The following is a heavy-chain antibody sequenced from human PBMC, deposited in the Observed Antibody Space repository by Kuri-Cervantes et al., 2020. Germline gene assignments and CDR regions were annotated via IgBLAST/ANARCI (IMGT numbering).Heavy chain of an antibody. Sequence: SETLSLTCAVSGGSISSGGYSWSWIRQPPGKGLEWIGYIYHSGSTYYNPSLKSRVTISVDRSKNQFSLKLSSVTAADTAVYYCARDRVGYYYGSGSPWTNYYYGMDVWGQGTTVTVSS. D-gene: IGHD3-10*01. V-gene: IGHV4-30-2*01. J-gene: IGHJ6*02. CDR3: ARDRVGYYYGSGSPWTNYYYGMDV. CDR2: IYHSGST. CDR1: GGSISSGGYS.